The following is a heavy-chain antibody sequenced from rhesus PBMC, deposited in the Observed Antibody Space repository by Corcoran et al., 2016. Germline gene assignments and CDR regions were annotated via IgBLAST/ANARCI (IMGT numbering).Heavy chain of an antibody. CDR2: INGNSGST. J-gene: IGHJ2*01. D-gene: IGHD1-20*01. V-gene: IGHV4-80*01. CDR1: GDSFRRYL. CDR3: ARYLYRWNNWYFDI. Sequence: QVQLQESGPGLVKPSEPLSLTCGVSGDSFRRYLWPWIRQPPGQGLEWIGEINGNSGSTNYNPSLKSRVTISKDASKNQFSLKLNSVTAADTAVYYCARYLYRWNNWYFDIWGPGTPITISS.